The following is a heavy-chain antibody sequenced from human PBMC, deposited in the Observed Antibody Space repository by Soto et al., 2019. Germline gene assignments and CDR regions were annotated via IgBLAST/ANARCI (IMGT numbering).Heavy chain of an antibody. CDR1: GFVFSDFQ. Sequence: GGSLRLSCAASGFVFSDFQFNWVRQAPGGGLEWLSSITGTSAFIEYAESIEGRFIISRDNAQNSLFLQMNTLRPEDSAIYYCARVAYWGPGTQVTVSS. V-gene: IGHV3-21*01. CDR2: ITGTSAFI. J-gene: IGHJ4*02. CDR3: ARVAY.